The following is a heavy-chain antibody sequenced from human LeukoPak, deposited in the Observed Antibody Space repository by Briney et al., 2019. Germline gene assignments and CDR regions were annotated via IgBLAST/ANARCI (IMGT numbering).Heavy chain of an antibody. V-gene: IGHV3-21*01. J-gene: IGHJ4*02. CDR3: KGWLQPRSY. D-gene: IGHD5-24*01. Sequence: GGSLRLSCAASEFTFSTYSMTWVRQAPGKGLEYVSSISSTSNYIDYADSVKGRFTISRDNAKNSLYLQMNSLRVEDTAVYYCKGWLQPRSYWGEGTLVTVPS. CDR1: EFTFSTYS. CDR2: ISSTSNYI.